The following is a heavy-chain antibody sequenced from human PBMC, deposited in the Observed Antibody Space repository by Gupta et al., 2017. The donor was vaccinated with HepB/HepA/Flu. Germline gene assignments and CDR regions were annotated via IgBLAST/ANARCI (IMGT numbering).Heavy chain of an antibody. D-gene: IGHD3-16*01. CDR2: IYYTADT. CDR1: GDSLNPHSYY. CDR3: ARHVTFYAGWELPGDGDK. Sequence: HLQASGPALVKPSETLALTCSVSGDSLNPHSYYWGWIRQSPGKGLEWIGSIYYTADTDYSPSHKSRITIHRDTSRNQFSLRLTSATAADTAVYYCARHVTFYAGWELPGDGDKWGQGSRVTVSS. V-gene: IGHV4-39*01. J-gene: IGHJ4*02.